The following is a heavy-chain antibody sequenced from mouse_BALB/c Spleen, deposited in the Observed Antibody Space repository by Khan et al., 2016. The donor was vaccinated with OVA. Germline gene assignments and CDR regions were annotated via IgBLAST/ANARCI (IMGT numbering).Heavy chain of an antibody. D-gene: IGHD3-3*01. CDR3: ARTARIKY. V-gene: IGHV3-1*02. J-gene: IGHJ2*01. CDR1: GYSITSGYG. CDR2: IRYSGST. Sequence: VQLVESGPGLVKPSQSLSLTCTVTGYSITSGYGWNWIRQFPGNKLEWMGYIRYSGSTNYNPSLKSRISITRDTSKNQFFLQLKSVITEDTATYYCARTARIKYWGQGTTLTVCS.